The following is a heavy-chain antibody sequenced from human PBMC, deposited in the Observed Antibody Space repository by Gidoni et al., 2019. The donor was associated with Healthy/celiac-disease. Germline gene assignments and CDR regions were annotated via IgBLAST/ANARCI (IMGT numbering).Heavy chain of an antibody. V-gene: IGHV3-21*01. J-gene: IGHJ6*03. CDR3: ARDASSIFYYYYYMDV. CDR2: ISSSSSYI. CDR1: GFTFSSYS. Sequence: EVQLVESGGGLVKPGGSLRLSCAASGFTFSSYSMNWVRQAPGKGLEWVSSISSSSSYIYYADSVKGRFTISRDNAKNSLYLQMNSLRAEDTAVYYCARDASSIFYYYYYMDVWGKGTTVTVSS. D-gene: IGHD3-3*02.